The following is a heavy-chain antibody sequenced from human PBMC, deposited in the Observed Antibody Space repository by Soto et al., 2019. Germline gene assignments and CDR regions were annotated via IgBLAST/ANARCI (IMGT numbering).Heavy chain of an antibody. J-gene: IGHJ4*02. CDR1: GGTFSSYA. D-gene: IGHD2-15*01. CDR3: AKDQGSDGYSWQY. Sequence: SLKVACKACGGTFSSYAISWVRQAPGQGREWMGGIIPIFGTANYAQKFQGRVTITADESTSTAYMELSSLRSEDTAVYYCAKDQGSDGYSWQYWGQGTLVTGSS. V-gene: IGHV1-69*13. CDR2: IIPIFGTA.